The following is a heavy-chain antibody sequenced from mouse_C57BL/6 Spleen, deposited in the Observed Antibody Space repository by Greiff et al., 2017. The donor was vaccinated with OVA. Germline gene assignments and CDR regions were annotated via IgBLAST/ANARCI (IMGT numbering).Heavy chain of an antibody. CDR1: GYTFTSYW. J-gene: IGHJ4*01. CDR2: IDPNSGGT. Sequence: VQLQQPGAELVKPGASVKLSCKASGYTFTSYWMHWVKQRPGRGLEWIGRIDPNSGGTKYNEKFKSKATLTVDKPSSTAYMQLSSLTSEDAAVDYYAREGSSDVDAMDYWGQGTSVTVSS. CDR3: AREGSSDVDAMDY. V-gene: IGHV1-72*01.